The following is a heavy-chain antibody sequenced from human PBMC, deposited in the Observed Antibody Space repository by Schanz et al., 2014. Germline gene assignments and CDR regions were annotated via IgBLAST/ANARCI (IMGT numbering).Heavy chain of an antibody. CDR3: AKHVRSLTGNDY. J-gene: IGHJ4*02. Sequence: QLLESGGGLVQPGGSLRLSCAASGFTFSTYAMSWARQTPGKGLEWVSSITTGGNTYYRDSVKGRFIVSRDNSKNTLYLQVNSLRAEDTAVYYCAKHVRSLTGNDYWGQGTLVTVSS. CDR2: ITTGGNT. V-gene: IGHV3-23*01. D-gene: IGHD3-9*01. CDR1: GFTFSTYA.